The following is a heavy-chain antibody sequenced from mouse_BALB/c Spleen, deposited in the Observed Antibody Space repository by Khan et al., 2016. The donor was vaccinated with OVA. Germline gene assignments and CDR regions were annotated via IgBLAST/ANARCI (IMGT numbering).Heavy chain of an antibody. V-gene: IGHV1-7*01. CDR1: GYTFTKYW. CDR3: VDLGSSSAWFTY. CDR2: INPSTGYT. Sequence: QVQLQQSGAELAKPGASVKMSCKASGYTFTKYWMHWVKQRPGQGLEWIGYINPSTGYTEYNQKFKDKATLTADKSSSTAYMQLSSLTSEDSAVYDGVDLGSSSAWFTYWGQGTLVTVSA. D-gene: IGHD1-1*01. J-gene: IGHJ3*01.